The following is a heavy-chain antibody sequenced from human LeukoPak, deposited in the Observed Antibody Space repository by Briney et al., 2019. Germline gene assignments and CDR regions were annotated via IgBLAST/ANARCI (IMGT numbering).Heavy chain of an antibody. CDR2: IYYSGST. Sequence: PSETLSLTCTVSGGSISSSSYYWGWIRQPPGKGLEWIGSIYYSGSTYYNPSLKSRVTISVDTSKNQFSLKPSPVTAADTAVYYCASWGRYCSSTSRYSFDYWGQGTLVTVSS. V-gene: IGHV4-39*01. CDR1: GGSISSSSYY. J-gene: IGHJ4*02. D-gene: IGHD2-2*01. CDR3: ASWGRYCSSTSRYSFDY.